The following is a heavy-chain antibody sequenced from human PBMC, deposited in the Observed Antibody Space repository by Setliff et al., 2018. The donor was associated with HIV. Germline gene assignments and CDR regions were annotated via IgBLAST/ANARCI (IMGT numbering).Heavy chain of an antibody. CDR3: ARHASTWYYESSGPHFDY. D-gene: IGHD3-22*01. CDR2: ISVYNGDT. J-gene: IGHJ4*02. Sequence: ASVKVSCKASGNTFTTYDISWVRQAPGQGLEWMGWISVYNGDTNYAQKFQGRVTMTTDTSTSTAYMELRSLRSDDTAVYYCARHASTWYYESSGPHFDYWGQGTLVTVSS. CDR1: GNTFTTYD. V-gene: IGHV1-18*01.